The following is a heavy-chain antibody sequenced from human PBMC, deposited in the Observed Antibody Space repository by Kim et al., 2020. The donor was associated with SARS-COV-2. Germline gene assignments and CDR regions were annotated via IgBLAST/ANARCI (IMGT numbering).Heavy chain of an antibody. V-gene: IGHV5-10-1*01. CDR3: ARREVVATIMRDYYYYGMDV. Sequence: GESLKISCKGSGYSFTSYWISWVRQMPGKGLEWMGRIDPSDSYTNYSPSFQGHVTISADKSISTAYLQWSSLKASDTAMYYCARREVVATIMRDYYYYGMDVWGQGTTVTVSS. CDR2: IDPSDSYT. CDR1: GYSFTSYW. D-gene: IGHD5-12*01. J-gene: IGHJ6*02.